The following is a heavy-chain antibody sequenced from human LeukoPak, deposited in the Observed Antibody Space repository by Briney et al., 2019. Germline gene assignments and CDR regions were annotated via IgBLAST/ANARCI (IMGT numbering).Heavy chain of an antibody. J-gene: IGHJ4*02. Sequence: PGGSLRLSCAASGFTFSSYGMHWVRQAPGKGLEWVAVISYDGSNKYYADSVKGRFTISRDNSKNTLYLQMNSLRAEDTAVYYCARVRPDYYDILTGYYGYYFDYWGQGTLVTVSS. CDR2: ISYDGSNK. D-gene: IGHD3-9*01. V-gene: IGHV3-30*03. CDR3: ARVRPDYYDILTGYYGYYFDY. CDR1: GFTFSSYG.